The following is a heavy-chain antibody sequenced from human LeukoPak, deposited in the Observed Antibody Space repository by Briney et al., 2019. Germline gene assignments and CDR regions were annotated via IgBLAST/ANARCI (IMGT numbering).Heavy chain of an antibody. V-gene: IGHV4-39*01. CDR3: ARSLAGTRHFHFYYYMDV. D-gene: IGHD6-19*01. Sequence: SGTLSFTCTVSGGSMSNSSYYWGWIRQPPGKGLEWIGSNYYTGSTYYNPSFKSRITISVDTSKNQFSLKVISVTAADTAVYYCARSLAGTRHFHFYYYMDVWGKGTTVTISS. CDR1: GGSMSNSSYY. J-gene: IGHJ6*03. CDR2: NYYTGST.